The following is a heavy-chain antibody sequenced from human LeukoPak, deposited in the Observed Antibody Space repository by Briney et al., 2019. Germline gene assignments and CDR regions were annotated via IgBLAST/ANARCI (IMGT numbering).Heavy chain of an antibody. Sequence: ASVKVSCKASGYTFTSYAMHWVRQAPGQRLEWMGWINAGNGNTKYSQKFEGRVTITRDTSASTAYMELSSLRSEDTAVYYCARPVSGSHYVGYFDYWGQGTLVTVSS. CDR3: ARPVSGSHYVGYFDY. CDR2: INAGNGNT. CDR1: GYTFTSYA. D-gene: IGHD1-26*01. J-gene: IGHJ4*02. V-gene: IGHV1-3*01.